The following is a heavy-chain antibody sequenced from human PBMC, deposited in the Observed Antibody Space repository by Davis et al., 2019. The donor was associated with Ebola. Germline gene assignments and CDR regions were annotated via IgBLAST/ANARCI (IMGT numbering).Heavy chain of an antibody. J-gene: IGHJ4*02. Sequence: SVKVSCKASGGTFSSYTITWVRQAPGQGLEWMGWVIPVFGTTNYAQKFQGRVTLTADESTNTAYMELNSLRSDDTAVYYCAREKVGVQQERAFVDWGQGTLVTVSS. V-gene: IGHV1-69*13. D-gene: IGHD1-1*01. CDR2: VIPVFGTT. CDR1: GGTFSSYT. CDR3: AREKVGVQQERAFVD.